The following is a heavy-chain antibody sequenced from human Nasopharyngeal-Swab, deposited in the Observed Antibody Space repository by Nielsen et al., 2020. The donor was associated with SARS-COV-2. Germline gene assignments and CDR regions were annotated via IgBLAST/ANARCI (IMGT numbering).Heavy chain of an antibody. Sequence: ASVKVPCKVSGYTLTELSMHWVRQAPGKGLEWMGGFDPEDGETIYAQKFQGRVTMTEDTSTDTAYMELSSLRSEDTAVYYCATAPPIRYGEETGWFDPWGQGSLVTVSS. J-gene: IGHJ5*02. CDR3: ATAPPIRYGEETGWFDP. CDR2: FDPEDGET. V-gene: IGHV1-24*01. D-gene: IGHD4-17*01. CDR1: GYTLTELS.